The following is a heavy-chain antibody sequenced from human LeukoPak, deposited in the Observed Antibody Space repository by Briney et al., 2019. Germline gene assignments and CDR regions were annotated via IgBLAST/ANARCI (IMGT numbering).Heavy chain of an antibody. CDR1: GFTFSSYE. CDR3: ARGRLRYCSSTSCYPTEYFQH. Sequence: VGSLRLSCAASGFTFSSYEMNWVRQAPGKGLEWVSYISSSGSTIYYADSVKGRFTISRDNAKNSLYLQMNRLRAEDTAVYYCARGRLRYCSSTSCYPTEYFQHWGQGTLVTVSS. D-gene: IGHD2-2*01. V-gene: IGHV3-48*03. J-gene: IGHJ1*01. CDR2: ISSSGSTI.